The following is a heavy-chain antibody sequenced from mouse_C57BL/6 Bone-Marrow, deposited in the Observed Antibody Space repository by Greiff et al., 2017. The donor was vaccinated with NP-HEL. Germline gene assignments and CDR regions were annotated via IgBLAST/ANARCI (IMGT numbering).Heavy chain of an antibody. V-gene: IGHV5-16*01. D-gene: IGHD2-4*01. J-gene: IGHJ4*01. CDR1: GFTFSDYY. CDR3: AREGGLRRRTYALDY. Sequence: EVQGVESEGGLVQPGSSMKLSCTASGFTFSDYYMAWVRQVPEKGLEWVGNINYDGSSTYYLDSLKGRFIISRDNAKNILYLQMRSLKSEDTATYYCAREGGLRRRTYALDYGGQGTAATVSA. CDR2: INYDGSST.